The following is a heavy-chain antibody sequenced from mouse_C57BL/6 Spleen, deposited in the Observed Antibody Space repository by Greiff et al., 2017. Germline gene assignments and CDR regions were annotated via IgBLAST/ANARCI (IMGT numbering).Heavy chain of an antibody. Sequence: QVQLQQPGAELVKPGASVKLSCKASGYTFTSYWMNWVKQRPGRGLAWIGRIDPISGGTKYNEKFKSKATLTVNKPSSTAYMQLSSLTSDDSAVYYCARGTYFDYWGQGTTLTVSS. D-gene: IGHD3-3*01. V-gene: IGHV1-72*01. CDR1: GYTFTSYW. J-gene: IGHJ2*01. CDR3: ARGTYFDY. CDR2: IDPISGGT.